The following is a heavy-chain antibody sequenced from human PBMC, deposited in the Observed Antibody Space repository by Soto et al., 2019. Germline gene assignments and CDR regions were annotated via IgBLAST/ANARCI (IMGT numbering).Heavy chain of an antibody. V-gene: IGHV1-18*04. CDR1: GYTFTRHG. CDR2: ISGYNGDT. Sequence: ASVKVSCKASGYTFTRHGISWVRQAPGQGLEWMGWISGYNGDTKYAPKFQGRVTMTKDTSTSTAYMELRSLTSDDTAVYYCARGIWVATTASYYFDYWGQGKQVTVSS. CDR3: ARGIWVATTASYYFDY. J-gene: IGHJ4*02. D-gene: IGHD5-12*01.